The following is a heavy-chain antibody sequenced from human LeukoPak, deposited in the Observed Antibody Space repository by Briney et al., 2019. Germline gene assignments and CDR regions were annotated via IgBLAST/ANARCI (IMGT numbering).Heavy chain of an antibody. J-gene: IGHJ4*02. CDR3: AKGRPHHRDYLDY. CDR1: GGSISSYY. CDR2: IYYSGST. V-gene: IGHV4-59*01. D-gene: IGHD1-14*01. Sequence: SETLSLTCTVSGGSISSYYWSWIRQPPGKGLGWIGYIYYSGSTNYNPSLKSRVTISVDTSKNQFSLKLSSVTAADTAVYYCAKGRPHHRDYLDYWGQGTLVTVSS.